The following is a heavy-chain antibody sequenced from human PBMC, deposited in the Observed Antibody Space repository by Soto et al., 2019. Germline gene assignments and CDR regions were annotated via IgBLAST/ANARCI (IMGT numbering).Heavy chain of an antibody. V-gene: IGHV4-31*01. CDR1: GASISSGGYY. Sequence: QVQLQESGPGLVKPSQTLSLTCTVSGASISSGGYYWRWIRQYPGKGLEWIGYIYYSGRTYYNPSLTSLITIGVDTPQNQWSLPLSFVPAADTAVYYCASRANSGPYWNFDLWGRGTLVTVSS. CDR3: ASRANSGPYWNFDL. CDR2: IYYSGRT. D-gene: IGHD5-12*01. J-gene: IGHJ2*01.